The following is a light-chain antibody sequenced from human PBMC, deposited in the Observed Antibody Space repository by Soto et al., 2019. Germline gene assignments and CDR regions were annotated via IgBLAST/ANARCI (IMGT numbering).Light chain of an antibody. J-gene: IGKJ5*01. V-gene: IGKV3-15*01. CDR1: QSVSIH. CDR3: QQYSTWPPIT. CDR2: DTS. Sequence: ETVFKQSAGALSMSIGESATLSCRASQSVSIHLAWYQQKPGQAPRLLIYDTSTRATGIPARFSGSGSGTEFTLTISSLQSEDFAVYYCQQYSTWPPITFGQGTRLEIK.